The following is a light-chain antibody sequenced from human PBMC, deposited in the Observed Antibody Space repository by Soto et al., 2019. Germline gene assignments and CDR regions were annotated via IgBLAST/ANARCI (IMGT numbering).Light chain of an antibody. Sequence: QSALTQPRSVSGSPGQSVTFSCTGTSSDVGAYNYVSWYQQHPGKAPKVMIYDVTKRPSGVPDRISGSKSGNTASLTISGLQAEDEADYYCCSYAGSYTLVFGEGTKVTVL. CDR1: SSDVGAYNY. CDR3: CSYAGSYTLV. J-gene: IGLJ2*01. V-gene: IGLV2-11*01. CDR2: DVT.